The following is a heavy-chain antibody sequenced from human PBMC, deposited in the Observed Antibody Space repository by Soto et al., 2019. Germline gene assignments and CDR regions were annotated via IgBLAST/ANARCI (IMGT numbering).Heavy chain of an antibody. CDR2: IIGSGGRT. D-gene: IGHD2-15*01. CDR3: AKGSGYDHYYGLDV. V-gene: IGHV3-23*01. Sequence: EVQLLESGGGLVQPGGSLRLSCAASGFTFSAYAMTWVRQAPGKGLEWVSTIIGSGGRTYYADSVKGRFTISKDNSRNMLFLQVNSLRAEDTAVYYCAKGSGYDHYYGLDVWGQGTTVTVSS. J-gene: IGHJ6*02. CDR1: GFTFSAYA.